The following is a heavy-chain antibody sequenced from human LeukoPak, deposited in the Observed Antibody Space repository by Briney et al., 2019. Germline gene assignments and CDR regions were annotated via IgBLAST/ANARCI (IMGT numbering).Heavy chain of an antibody. J-gene: IGHJ4*02. V-gene: IGHV4-59*01. D-gene: IGHD5-18*01. CDR2: IYYSGST. Sequence: SETLSLTCTVSGGSISSYYWSWIRQPPGKGLEWIGYIYYSGSTNYNPSLKSRVTISVDTSKNQFSLKLSSVTAADTAVYYCAKAPQLWLHYWGQGTLVTVSS. CDR1: GGSISSYY. CDR3: AKAPQLWLHY.